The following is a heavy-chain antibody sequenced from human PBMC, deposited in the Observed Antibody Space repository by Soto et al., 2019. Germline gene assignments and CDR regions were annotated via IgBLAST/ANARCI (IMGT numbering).Heavy chain of an antibody. CDR1: GFTFSAYS. J-gene: IGHJ6*03. CDR2: ITSNNI. CDR3: ARPDRIFYYMDV. V-gene: IGHV3-21*01. Sequence: EVQLVESGGGLVKPGGSLRLSYETSGFTFSAYSMNWVRQAPGRGLEFVSSITSNNIYYADSVRGRFTISRDNAKNSLYLQMTSLREDDTAVYYCARPDRIFYYMDVWGKGTTVTVSS.